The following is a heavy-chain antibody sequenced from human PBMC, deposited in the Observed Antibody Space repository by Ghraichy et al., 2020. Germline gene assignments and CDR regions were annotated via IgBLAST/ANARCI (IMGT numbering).Heavy chain of an antibody. V-gene: IGHV3-23*01. J-gene: IGHJ4*02. CDR3: AKVGSKGDYTTWDY. CDR1: GFTFSSYA. CDR2: ISGSGGST. D-gene: IGHD4-17*01. Sequence: GGSLRLSCAASGFTFSSYAMSWVRQAPGKGLEWVSAISGSGGSTYYADSVKGRFTISRDNSKNTLYLQMNSLRAEDTAVYYCAKVGSKGDYTTWDYWGQGTLVTVSS.